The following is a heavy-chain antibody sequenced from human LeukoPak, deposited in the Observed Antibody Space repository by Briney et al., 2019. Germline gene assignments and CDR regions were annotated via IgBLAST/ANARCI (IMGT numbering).Heavy chain of an antibody. J-gene: IGHJ4*02. CDR3: ARGVYIAAAQYGY. V-gene: IGHV4-59*01. D-gene: IGHD6-13*01. CDR1: GGSISSYY. Sequence: EPSETLSLTCTVSGGSISSYYWGWIRQPPGKGLEWIGYIYYSGTTNYNPSLKSRVTISVDTSKNQFSLKLSSVTAADTAVYYCARGVYIAAAQYGYWGQGTLVTVSS. CDR2: IYYSGTT.